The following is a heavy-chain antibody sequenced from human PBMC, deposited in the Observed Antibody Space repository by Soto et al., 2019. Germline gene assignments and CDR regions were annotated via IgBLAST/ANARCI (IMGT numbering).Heavy chain of an antibody. D-gene: IGHD2-2*01. Sequence: ASVKVSCKVSGYTLTELSMHWVRHAPGKGLEWMGGFDPEDGETIYAQKFQGRVTMTEDTSTDTAYMELSSLRSEDTAVYYCATDLVVVPAASGMPDYWGQGTLVTVSS. CDR3: ATDLVVVPAASGMPDY. J-gene: IGHJ4*02. CDR2: FDPEDGET. CDR1: GYTLTELS. V-gene: IGHV1-24*01.